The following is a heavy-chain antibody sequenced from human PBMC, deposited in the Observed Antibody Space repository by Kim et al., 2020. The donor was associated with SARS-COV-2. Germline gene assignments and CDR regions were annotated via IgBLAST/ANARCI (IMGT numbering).Heavy chain of an antibody. CDR1: GGSISSYY. V-gene: IGHV4-59*01. CDR2: IYYSGST. CDR3: ARARYGANYYYMDV. Sequence: SETLSLTCTVSGGSISSYYWSWIRQPPGKGLEWIGYIYYSGSTNYNPSLKSRVTISVDTSKNQFSLKLSSVTAVDTAVYFCARARYGANYYYMDVWGKGTTVTVSS. J-gene: IGHJ6*03. D-gene: IGHD3-10*01.